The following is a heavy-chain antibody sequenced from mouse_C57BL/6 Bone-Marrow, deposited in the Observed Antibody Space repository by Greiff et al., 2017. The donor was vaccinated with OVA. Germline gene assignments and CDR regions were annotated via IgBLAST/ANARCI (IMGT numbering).Heavy chain of an antibody. CDR3: VRHSGLGWFAY. CDR1: GFTFNTYA. Sequence: EVQLVESGGGLVQPKGSLKLSCAASGFTFNTYAMHWVRQAPGKGLEWVARIRSKSSNYATSYADSVKDRFTISRTDSQSMLKLQMNHLKTEDTAMYSCVRHSGLGWFAYWGQGTLVTVSA. D-gene: IGHD3-3*01. J-gene: IGHJ3*01. V-gene: IGHV10-3*01. CDR2: IRSKSSNYAT.